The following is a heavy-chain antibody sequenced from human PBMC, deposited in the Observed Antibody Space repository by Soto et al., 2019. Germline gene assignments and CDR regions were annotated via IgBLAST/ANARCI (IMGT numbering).Heavy chain of an antibody. CDR2: ISYDGSNK. J-gene: IGHJ4*02. Sequence: PGGSLRLSCAASGFTFSSYGMHWVRQAPGKGLEWVAVISYDGSNKYYADSVKGRFTISRDNSKNTLYLQMNSLRAEDTAVYYCAREARITIFGVARSNFDYWGQGTLVTVS. CDR1: GFTFSSYG. CDR3: AREARITIFGVARSNFDY. D-gene: IGHD3-3*01. V-gene: IGHV3-30*03.